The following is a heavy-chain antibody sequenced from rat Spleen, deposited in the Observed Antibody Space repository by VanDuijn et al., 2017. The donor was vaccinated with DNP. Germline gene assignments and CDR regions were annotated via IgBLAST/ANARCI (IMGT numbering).Heavy chain of an antibody. V-gene: IGHV5-7*01. CDR3: TAELGGY. Sequence: EVQLVESGGGLVQPGRSMKLSCAASGLTFRDYDMAWVRQAPKKGLEWVATISYAGGSTNYRDSVKGRFTISRDNVKSTLYLQMDSLRSEDTATYYCTAELGGYWGQGVMVTVSS. CDR1: GLTFRDYD. CDR2: ISYAGGST. D-gene: IGHD5-1*01. J-gene: IGHJ2*01.